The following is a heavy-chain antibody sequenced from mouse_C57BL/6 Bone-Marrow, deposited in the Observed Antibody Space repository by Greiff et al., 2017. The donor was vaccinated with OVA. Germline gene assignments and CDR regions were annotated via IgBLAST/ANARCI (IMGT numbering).Heavy chain of an antibody. CDR2: IDPETGGT. V-gene: IGHV1-15*01. Sequence: QVQLKESGAELVRPGASVTLSCKASGYTFTDYEMHWVKQTPVPGLEWIGAIDPETGGTAYNQKFKGKAILTADKSSSTAYMELRSLTSEDSAVYYCTRYDYFDYWGQGTTLTVSS. J-gene: IGHJ2*01. CDR1: GYTFTDYE. CDR3: TRYDYFDY.